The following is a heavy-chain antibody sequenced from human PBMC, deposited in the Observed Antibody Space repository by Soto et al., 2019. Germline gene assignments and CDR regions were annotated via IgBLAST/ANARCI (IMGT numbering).Heavy chain of an antibody. V-gene: IGHV3-30*03. D-gene: IGHD6-6*01. CDR1: GFTFSSYG. CDR2: ISYDGSNK. CDR3: ATTYYSSSPLFDY. Sequence: GGSVRLSCAASGFTFSSYGMHWVRQAPGKGLEWVVVISYDGSNKYYADSVKGRFTISRDNSKNTLYLQMNSLRAEDTAVYYCATTYYSSSPLFDYWGQGTLVTVPS. J-gene: IGHJ4*02.